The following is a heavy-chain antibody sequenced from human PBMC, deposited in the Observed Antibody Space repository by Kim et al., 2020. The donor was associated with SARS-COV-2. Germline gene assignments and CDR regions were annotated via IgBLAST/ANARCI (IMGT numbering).Heavy chain of an antibody. V-gene: IGHV1-69*13. CDR2: IIPIFGTA. CDR3: ASMVVRAYYYGMDV. J-gene: IGHJ6*02. CDR1: GGTFSSYA. Sequence: SVKVSCKASGGTFSSYAISWVRQAPGQGLEWMGGIIPIFGTANYAQKFQGRVTITADESTSTAYMELSSLRSEDTAVYYCASMVVRAYYYGMDVWGQGTTVTVSS. D-gene: IGHD3-10*01.